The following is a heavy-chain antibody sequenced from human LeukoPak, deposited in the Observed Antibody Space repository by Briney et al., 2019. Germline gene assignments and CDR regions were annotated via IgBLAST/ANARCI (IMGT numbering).Heavy chain of an antibody. V-gene: IGHV3-23*01. J-gene: IGHJ4*02. CDR2: ITGSGDTT. D-gene: IGHD6-13*01. CDR3: AKTPYIAAAGRVDY. CDR1: GFIFRNYA. Sequence: GASLRLSCAASGFIFRNYAMSWVRQAPGKGLEWVSAITGSGDTTYYADSVKGRFTISRDNSKNTLYVEMNTLRAEDTAVYYCAKTPYIAAAGRVDYWGQGTLVTVSS.